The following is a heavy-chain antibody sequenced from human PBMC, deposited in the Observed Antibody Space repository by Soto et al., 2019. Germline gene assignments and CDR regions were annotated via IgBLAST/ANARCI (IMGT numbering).Heavy chain of an antibody. D-gene: IGHD5-18*01. Sequence: SETLSLTCTVSGGSISSSSYYWGWIRQPPGKGLEWIGSIYYSGSTYYNPSLKSRVTISVDTSKNQFSLKLSSVTAADTAVYYCASGHRYSYGPIDYWGQGTLVTVSS. CDR3: ASGHRYSYGPIDY. CDR1: GGSISSSSYY. J-gene: IGHJ4*02. CDR2: IYYSGST. V-gene: IGHV4-39*01.